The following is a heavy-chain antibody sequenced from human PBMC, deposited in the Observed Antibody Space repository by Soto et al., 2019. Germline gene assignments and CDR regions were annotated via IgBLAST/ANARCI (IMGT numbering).Heavy chain of an antibody. CDR1: GFTFSSYG. D-gene: IGHD4-17*01. V-gene: IGHV3-30*18. CDR2: ISYDGSNK. CDR3: EKDYGDYY. J-gene: IGHJ4*02. Sequence: GGSLRLSCAASGFTFSSYGMHWVRQAPGKGLEWVAVISYDGSNKYYADSVKGRFTISRDNSKNTLYLQMNSLRAEDTAVYYCEKDYGDYYWGQGTLVTVSS.